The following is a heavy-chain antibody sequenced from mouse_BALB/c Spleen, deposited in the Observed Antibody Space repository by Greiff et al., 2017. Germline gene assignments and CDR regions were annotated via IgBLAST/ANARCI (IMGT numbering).Heavy chain of an antibody. J-gene: IGHJ3*01. CDR1: GFSLTSYG. CDR2: IWAGGST. CDR3: ARDDDYAFAY. D-gene: IGHD2-4*01. V-gene: IGHV2-9*02. Sequence: QVQLKQSGPGLVAPSQSLSITCTVSGFSLTSYGVHWVRQPPGKGLEWLGVIWAGGSTNYNSALMSRLSISKDNSKSQVFLKMNSLQTDDTAMYYCARDDDYAFAYWGQGTLVTVSA.